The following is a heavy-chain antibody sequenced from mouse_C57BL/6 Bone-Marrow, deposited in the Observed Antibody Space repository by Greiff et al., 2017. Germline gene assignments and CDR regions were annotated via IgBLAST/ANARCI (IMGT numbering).Heavy chain of an antibody. CDR3: ARGGYYGSSYWYFDV. V-gene: IGHV14-3*01. D-gene: IGHD1-1*01. Sequence: EVKVVESVAELVRPGASVKLSCTASGFNTKNTYMHWVKQRPEQGLVGIGRIVPANGNTKSAPKFQGKATITADTSSNTAYLQLSSLTSEDTAIYYCARGGYYGSSYWYFDVWGTGTTVTVSS. CDR2: IVPANGNT. J-gene: IGHJ1*03. CDR1: GFNTKNTY.